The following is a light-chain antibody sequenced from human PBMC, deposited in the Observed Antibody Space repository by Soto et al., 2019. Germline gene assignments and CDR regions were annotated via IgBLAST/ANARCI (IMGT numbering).Light chain of an antibody. CDR3: QLSYSLPPP. Sequence: DIVMTQSPDSLAVSLGARATINCRSSQSVLHTSTNKNYFAWYQQKPGQPPRLLISWASSRESGVPDRFSGSGSGTDFTLTISSLQAEDVAVYYCQLSYSLPPPFGQGTRLEIK. V-gene: IGKV4-1*01. J-gene: IGKJ5*01. CDR1: QSVLHTSTNKNY. CDR2: WAS.